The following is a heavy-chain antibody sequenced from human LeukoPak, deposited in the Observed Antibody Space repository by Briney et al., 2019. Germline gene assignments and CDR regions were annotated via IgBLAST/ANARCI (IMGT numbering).Heavy chain of an antibody. Sequence: GGSLRLSCAASGFSLSAYGVHWVRQAPGKGLEWVAVIWYDGTSKDYAYSVKGRFTFSRDNSKNTLYLQMNSLTVEDTAVYYCARSQSSSLIDYWGQGTLVTVSS. J-gene: IGHJ4*02. D-gene: IGHD6-13*01. CDR1: GFSLSAYG. CDR3: ARSQSSSLIDY. CDR2: IWYDGTSK. V-gene: IGHV3-33*01.